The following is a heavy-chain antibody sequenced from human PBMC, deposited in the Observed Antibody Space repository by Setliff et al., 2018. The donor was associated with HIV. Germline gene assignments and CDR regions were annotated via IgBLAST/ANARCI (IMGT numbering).Heavy chain of an antibody. CDR1: GGSISNYY. CDR2: ISNTGNT. CDR3: AREERKAPAGSGYYYYGMDV. D-gene: IGHD6-13*01. J-gene: IGHJ6*04. Sequence: SETLSLTCTVSGGSISNYYWSWIRQSPGKGLEWIGYISNTGNTKYNPSLKSRVTISTGTSNNQFSLTLSSVTAADTAVYYCAREERKAPAGSGYYYYGMDVWGKGTTVTVSS. V-gene: IGHV4-4*08.